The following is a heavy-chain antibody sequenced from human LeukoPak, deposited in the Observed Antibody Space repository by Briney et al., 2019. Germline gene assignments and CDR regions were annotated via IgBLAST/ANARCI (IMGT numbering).Heavy chain of an antibody. D-gene: IGHD6-19*01. V-gene: IGHV3-23*01. CDR2: ISGSGGST. J-gene: IGHJ4*02. Sequence: GGSLRLSCAASGFTFSTYAMSWVRQAPGKGLEWVSAISGSGGSTYYADSVKGRFTISRDNSKNTLYLQMNSLRAEDTAVYYCAKEVLAVAGTSFSLFDYWGQGTLVTVSS. CDR1: GFTFSTYA. CDR3: AKEVLAVAGTSFSLFDY.